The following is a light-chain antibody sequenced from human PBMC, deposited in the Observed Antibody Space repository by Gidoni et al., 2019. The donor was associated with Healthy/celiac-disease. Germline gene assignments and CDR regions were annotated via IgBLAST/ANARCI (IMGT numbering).Light chain of an antibody. CDR1: QDISSY. V-gene: IGKV1-8*01. CDR3: QPYYSYPWT. CDR2: AAS. J-gene: IGKJ1*01. Sequence: IRMTQSPSSFSASTGDRVTITCRASQDISSYLSWYQQKPGKAPKLLLYAASALQSGVPSRFSGSGSGPAFTLTICCLQSEDFATYYCQPYYSYPWTFGQXTKVEIK.